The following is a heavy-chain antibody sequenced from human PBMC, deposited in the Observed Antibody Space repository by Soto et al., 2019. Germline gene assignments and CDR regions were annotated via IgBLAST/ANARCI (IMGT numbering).Heavy chain of an antibody. CDR1: GFTFSSYA. CDR3: AKDRYSGYSSPNDC. Sequence: EVQLLESGGGLVQPGGSLRLSCAASGFTFSSYAMSWVRQAPGKGLEWVSAISGSCGSTYYADSVQGRFIISRENSKNTLYLKMNSLRAEDTAVYYCAKDRYSGYSSPNDCWGQGTLVTVSS. J-gene: IGHJ4*02. V-gene: IGHV3-23*01. CDR2: ISGSCGST. D-gene: IGHD5-12*01.